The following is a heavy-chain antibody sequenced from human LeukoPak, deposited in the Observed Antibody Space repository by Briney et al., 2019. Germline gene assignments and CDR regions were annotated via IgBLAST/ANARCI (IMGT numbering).Heavy chain of an antibody. Sequence: PGGSLKLSCAASGFTFSGSAMHWVRQASGKGLEWVGRIRSKANSYATAYAASVKGRFTISRDDSKNTAYLQMNSLRAEDTAVYYCARVYSSGWYVEYYFDYWGQGTLVTVS. CDR1: GFTFSGSA. D-gene: IGHD6-19*01. CDR3: ARVYSSGWYVEYYFDY. CDR2: IRSKANSYAT. V-gene: IGHV3-73*01. J-gene: IGHJ4*02.